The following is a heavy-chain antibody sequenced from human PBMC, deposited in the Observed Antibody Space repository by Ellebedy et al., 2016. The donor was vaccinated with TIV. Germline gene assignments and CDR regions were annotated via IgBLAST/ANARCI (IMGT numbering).Heavy chain of an antibody. CDR3: ARQTMSDYGDSVYFDY. V-gene: IGHV4-59*08. Sequence: SETLSLXXTVSGGSISSYYWSWIRQPPGKGLEWIGYIYYSGSTNYNPSLKSRVTISVDTSKNQFSLKLSSVTAADTAVYYCARQTMSDYGDSVYFDYWGQGTLVTVSS. CDR1: GGSISSYY. CDR2: IYYSGST. D-gene: IGHD4-17*01. J-gene: IGHJ4*02.